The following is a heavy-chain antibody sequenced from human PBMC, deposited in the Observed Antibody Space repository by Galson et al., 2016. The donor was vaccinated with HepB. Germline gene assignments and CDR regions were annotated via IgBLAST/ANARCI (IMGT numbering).Heavy chain of an antibody. CDR2: INPSGDST. Sequence: SVKVSCKASGYTFTNYFIHWVRQAPGQGLEWVGIINPSGDSTSYADKFQGRVTMTRDTYTITVYMEVSSLRSEDTAVYYCARLGGGGYDFWTGYLDYWGQGTPVTVSS. V-gene: IGHV1-46*01. CDR3: ARLGGGGYDFWTGYLDY. CDR1: GYTFTNYF. J-gene: IGHJ4*02. D-gene: IGHD3-3*01.